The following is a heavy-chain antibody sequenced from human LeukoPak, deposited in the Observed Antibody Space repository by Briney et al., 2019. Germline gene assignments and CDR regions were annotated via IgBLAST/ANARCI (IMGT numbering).Heavy chain of an antibody. V-gene: IGHV4-38-2*02. CDR1: GYSISSGYY. D-gene: IGHD1-26*01. J-gene: IGHJ4*02. CDR2: IYHSGST. Sequence: SETLSLTXTVSGYSISSGYYWGWIRQPPGEGLELIGSIYHSGSTYYNPSLKSRVTISVDTSKNQFSLKLSSVTAADTAVYYCARDRREWELLSPFDYWGQGTLVTVSS. CDR3: ARDRREWELLSPFDY.